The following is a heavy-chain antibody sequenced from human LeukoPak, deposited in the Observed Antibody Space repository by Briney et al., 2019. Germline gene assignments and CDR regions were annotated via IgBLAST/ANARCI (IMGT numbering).Heavy chain of an antibody. Sequence: GASVKVSCKASGYTFTGYYMHWVRQAPGQGLEWMGWINPNSGGTNYAQKFQGRVTMTRDTSISTAYMELSRLRSDDTAVYYCARVPTSGSSLQRGAFDIWGQGTMVTVSS. CDR1: GYTFTGYY. CDR2: INPNSGGT. V-gene: IGHV1-2*02. CDR3: ARVPTSGSSLQRGAFDI. J-gene: IGHJ3*02. D-gene: IGHD3-22*01.